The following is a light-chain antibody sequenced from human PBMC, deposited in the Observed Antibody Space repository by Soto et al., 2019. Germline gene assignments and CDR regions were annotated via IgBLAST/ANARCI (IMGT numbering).Light chain of an antibody. CDR1: QSVSSSY. CDR2: GAS. CDR3: QQYGSSPWT. V-gene: IGKV3-20*01. Sequence: EIVITQSPATLSVSPGERARFSCSASQSVSSSYLAWYQQKPGQAPRLLIYGASSRATGIPDRFSGSGSGTDFTLTISRLEPEDFAVYCCQQYGSSPWTFGQGTKVDIK. J-gene: IGKJ1*01.